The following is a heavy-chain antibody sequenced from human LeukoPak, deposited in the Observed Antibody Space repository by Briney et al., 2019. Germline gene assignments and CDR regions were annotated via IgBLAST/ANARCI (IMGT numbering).Heavy chain of an antibody. V-gene: IGHV3-23*01. Sequence: GGSLRLSCAASGFTFTSYAMSWVRQAPGKGLEWVSTISGSGDSTYYADSVKGRFTISRDNSRNTLYLQMNSLRAEDTAVYYCAKRSCIRTSCYREIDYWGQGTLVTVSS. J-gene: IGHJ4*02. CDR3: AKRSCIRTSCYREIDY. CDR1: GFTFTSYA. CDR2: ISGSGDST. D-gene: IGHD2-2*02.